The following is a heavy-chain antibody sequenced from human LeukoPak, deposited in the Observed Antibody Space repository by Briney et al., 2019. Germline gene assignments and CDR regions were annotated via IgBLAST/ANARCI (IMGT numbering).Heavy chain of an antibody. D-gene: IGHD6-19*01. CDR3: ARDPQQWLLWFDP. V-gene: IGHV3-33*08. CDR2: IWYDGSNK. Sequence: GGSLRLSCAASGFTFSRYAIHWVRQAPGKGLEWVAVIWYDGSNKYYADSVKGRFTISRDNSKNTLYLQMNSLRAEDTAVYYCARDPQQWLLWFDPWGQGTLATVSS. J-gene: IGHJ5*02. CDR1: GFTFSRYA.